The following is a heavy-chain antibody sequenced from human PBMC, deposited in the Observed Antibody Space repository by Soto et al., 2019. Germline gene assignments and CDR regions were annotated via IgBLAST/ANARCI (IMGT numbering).Heavy chain of an antibody. CDR2: IWYDGSNK. Sequence: LRLSCAASGFTFSSYGMHWVRQAPGKGLEWVAVIWYDGSNKYYADSVKGRFTISRDNSKNTLYLQMNSLRAEDTAVYYCARGFKTTVTPRGYYYGMDVWGQGTTVTVSS. CDR1: GFTFSSYG. V-gene: IGHV3-33*01. J-gene: IGHJ6*02. CDR3: ARGFKTTVTPRGYYYGMDV. D-gene: IGHD4-4*01.